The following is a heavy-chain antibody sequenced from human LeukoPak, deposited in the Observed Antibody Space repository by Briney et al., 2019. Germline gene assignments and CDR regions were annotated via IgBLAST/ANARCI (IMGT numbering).Heavy chain of an antibody. D-gene: IGHD3-22*01. V-gene: IGHV3-48*03. J-gene: IGHJ4*02. CDR2: FSGSDTTK. CDR1: GFAFGAYE. Sequence: GGSLRLSCAASGFAFGAYEMSWVRQAPGKGAEWVAYFSGSDTTKYYADSVWGPFTISTDKAQKSLYLWMNIPRAEDTALYYCTTLGYHLDSWGQGTPVTVSS. CDR3: TTLGYHLDS.